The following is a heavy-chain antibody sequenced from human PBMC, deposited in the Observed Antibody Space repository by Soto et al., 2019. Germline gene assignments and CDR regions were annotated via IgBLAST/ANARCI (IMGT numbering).Heavy chain of an antibody. CDR3: ARYIPGVRYYGMDV. CDR1: GFTFSSYA. D-gene: IGHD2-2*01. Sequence: GGSRRLSCAASGFTFSSYARKWVRQAPGKGLEWVSLISDSGTLTYYADSVKGRFTVSRDNAGNTLFLQMYSLRAEDTAVYYCARYIPGVRYYGMDVWGQGTTVTVSS. V-gene: IGHV3-23*01. J-gene: IGHJ6*02. CDR2: ISDSGTLT.